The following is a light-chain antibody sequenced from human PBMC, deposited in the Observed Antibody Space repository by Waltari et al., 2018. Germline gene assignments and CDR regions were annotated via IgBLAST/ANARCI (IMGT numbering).Light chain of an antibody. CDR3: QQRSNWPPGVT. V-gene: IGKV3-11*01. Sequence: VLPQFPATLPLPPGERATPSCRARQSVSSNLAWYHQNPGQAPGLLIYDASNRATDIPVRFSGSGSGTDFTLTISSLGPEDFAVYYCQQRSNWPPGVTFGGGTKVEIK. J-gene: IGKJ4*01. CDR1: QSVSSN. CDR2: DAS.